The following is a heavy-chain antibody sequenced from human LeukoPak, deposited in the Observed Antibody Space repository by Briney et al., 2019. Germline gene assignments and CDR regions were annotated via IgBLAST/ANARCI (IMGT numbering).Heavy chain of an antibody. V-gene: IGHV1-2*02. CDR3: AGGPAAPWAYDFWSGGAPNRGLDY. CDR2: INPNSGGT. D-gene: IGHD3-3*01. CDR1: GYTFTGYY. Sequence: ASVKVSCKASGYTFTGYYMHWVRQAPGQGLEWMGWINPNSGGTNYAQKFQGRVTMTRDTSISTAYMELGRLRSDDTAVYYCAGGPAAPWAYDFWSGGAPNRGLDYWGQGTLVTVFS. J-gene: IGHJ4*02.